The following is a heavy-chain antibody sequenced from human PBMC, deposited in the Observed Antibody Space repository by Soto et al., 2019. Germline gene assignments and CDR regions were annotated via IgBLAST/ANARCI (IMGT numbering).Heavy chain of an antibody. CDR1: GYTFTSYY. Sequence: GASVKVSCKASGYTFTSYYMHWVRQAPGQGLEWMGIINPSGGSTSYAQKFQGRVTMTRDTSTSTVYMELSSLRSEDTAVYYCARELKWELGHYGMDVWGQGTTVTVSS. CDR3: ARELKWELGHYGMDV. V-gene: IGHV1-46*01. D-gene: IGHD1-26*01. CDR2: INPSGGST. J-gene: IGHJ6*02.